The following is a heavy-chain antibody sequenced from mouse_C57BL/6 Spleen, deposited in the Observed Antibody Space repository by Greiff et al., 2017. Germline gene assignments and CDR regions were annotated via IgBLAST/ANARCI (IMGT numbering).Heavy chain of an antibody. CDR3: ARSYSFAMDY. V-gene: IGHV1-54*01. CDR1: GYAFTNYL. CDR2: INPGSGGT. Sequence: VQLKQSGAELVRPGTSVKVSCKASGYAFTNYLIEWVKQRPGQGLEWIGGINPGSGGTNYNEKFKGKATLTADKSSSTAYMQLSSLASEDSAVYFCARSYSFAMDYWGQGTTVTVSS. J-gene: IGHJ4*01.